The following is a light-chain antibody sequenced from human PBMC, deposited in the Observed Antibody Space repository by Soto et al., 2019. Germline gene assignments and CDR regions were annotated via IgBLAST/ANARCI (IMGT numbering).Light chain of an antibody. J-gene: IGKJ4*01. CDR1: QSVGSNY. CDR3: QNYVTPLPLT. CDR2: GAS. Sequence: EIVLTQSPGTLSLSPGDRATLSCRASQSVGSNYLAWYQQKPGQAPRLLLYGASSRAIGIPDRFSGSGSGTDFTLIISRLEPEDFAVYYCQNYVTPLPLTFGEGPRWRSN. V-gene: IGKV3-20*01.